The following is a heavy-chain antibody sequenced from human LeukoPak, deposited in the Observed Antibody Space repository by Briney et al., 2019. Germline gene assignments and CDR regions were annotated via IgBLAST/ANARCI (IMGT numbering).Heavy chain of an antibody. D-gene: IGHD6-13*01. Sequence: GRSLRLSCAASGFTFSFYGMHWVRQAPGKGLEWVAVISYDGSNKYYADSVKGRFTISRDNSKNTLYLQMNSLRAEDTAVYYCAKATAAAGLDYWGQGTLVTVSS. J-gene: IGHJ4*02. CDR2: ISYDGSNK. V-gene: IGHV3-30*18. CDR1: GFTFSFYG. CDR3: AKATAAAGLDY.